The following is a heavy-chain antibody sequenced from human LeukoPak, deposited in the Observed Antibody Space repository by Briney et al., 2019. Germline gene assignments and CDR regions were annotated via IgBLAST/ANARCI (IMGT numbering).Heavy chain of an antibody. CDR3: ARDWSGGSSGYIDY. CDR1: GFTFSNYG. CDR2: IWSDGSNK. Sequence: PGGSLRLSCAASGFTFSNYGTHWVRQAPGKGLEWVAVIWSDGSNKYYADSVKGRFTISRDNSKNTLDLQMDSLRADDTAVYYCARDWSGGSSGYIDYWGHGTLVTVSS. V-gene: IGHV3-33*01. J-gene: IGHJ4*01. D-gene: IGHD3-22*01.